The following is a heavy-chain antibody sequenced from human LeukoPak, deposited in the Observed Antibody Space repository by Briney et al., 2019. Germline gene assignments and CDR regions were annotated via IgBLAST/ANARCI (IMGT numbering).Heavy chain of an antibody. CDR3: ATSSTVTHTRDP. V-gene: IGHV1-2*02. CDR1: GYTLSDYG. CDR2: INPHSGAT. D-gene: IGHD1-1*01. Sequence: GASVKVSCKASGYTLSDYGISWVRQAPGQGLEWMGWINPHSGATNYAQRFQGRISMDASFDTAYIELSRLTSDDTAVYYCATSSTVTHTRDPWGQGTLVTVSS. J-gene: IGHJ5*02.